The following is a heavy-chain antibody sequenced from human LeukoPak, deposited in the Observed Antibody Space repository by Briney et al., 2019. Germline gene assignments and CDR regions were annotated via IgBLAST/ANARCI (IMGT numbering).Heavy chain of an antibody. CDR3: AVSTDDYGDPISFDY. CDR1: GYSIGSGYY. CDR2: IYHSGST. V-gene: IGHV4-38-2*01. J-gene: IGHJ4*02. D-gene: IGHD4-17*01. Sequence: SETLSLTCAVSGYSIGSGYYWGWIRQPPGKGLEWIGSIYHSGSTYYNPSLKSRVTISVDTSKNQFSLKLSSVTAADTAVYYCAVSTDDYGDPISFDYWGQGTLVTVSS.